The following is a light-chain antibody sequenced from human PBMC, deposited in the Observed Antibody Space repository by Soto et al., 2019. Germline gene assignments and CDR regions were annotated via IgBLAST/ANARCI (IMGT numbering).Light chain of an antibody. V-gene: IGLV2-14*01. CDR2: EVS. CDR3: SSYTTSNTWV. J-gene: IGLJ3*02. CDR1: SSDVGAYDY. Sequence: QSALTQPASVSGSPGQSITISCTGTSSDVGAYDYVSWYQQHPGKAPKFMLYEVSNRPSGLSNRCSGSKSGNTASLTISGLQAEDEADYYCSSYTTSNTWVFGGGTKLTVL.